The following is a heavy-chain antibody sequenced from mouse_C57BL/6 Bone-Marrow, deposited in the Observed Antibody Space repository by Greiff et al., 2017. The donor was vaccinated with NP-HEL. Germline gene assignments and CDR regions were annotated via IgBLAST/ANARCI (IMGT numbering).Heavy chain of an antibody. CDR2: ISSGGSYT. CDR3: ARLRLGRYWYFDV. Sequence: EVKVVESGGDLVKPGGSLKLSCAASGFTFSSYGMSWVRQTPDKRLEWVATISSGGSYTYYPDSVKGRFTISRDNAKNTLYRQMSSLKSEDTAMYYWARLRLGRYWYFDVWGTGTTVTVSS. CDR1: GFTFSSYG. D-gene: IGHD4-1*01. V-gene: IGHV5-6*01. J-gene: IGHJ1*03.